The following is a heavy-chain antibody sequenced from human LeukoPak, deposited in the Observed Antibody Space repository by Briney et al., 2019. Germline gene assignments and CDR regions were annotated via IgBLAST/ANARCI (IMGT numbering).Heavy chain of an antibody. CDR3: ARVKQGYCSGGSCYALAFDI. V-gene: IGHV3-30*03. Sequence: GRSLRLSCAASGFTFSSYGMHWVRQAPGKGLEWVAVISYDGSNKYYADSVKGRFTISRDNSKNTLYLQMNSLRAEDTAVYYCARVKQGYCSGGSCYALAFDIWGQGTMVTVSS. CDR1: GFTFSSYG. CDR2: ISYDGSNK. D-gene: IGHD2-15*01. J-gene: IGHJ3*02.